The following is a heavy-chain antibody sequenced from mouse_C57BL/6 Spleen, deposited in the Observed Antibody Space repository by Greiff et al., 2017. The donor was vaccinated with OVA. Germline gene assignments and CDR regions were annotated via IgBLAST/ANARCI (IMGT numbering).Heavy chain of an antibody. V-gene: IGHV5-4*01. CDR2: ISDGGSYT. Sequence: EVHLVESGGGLVKPGGSLKLSCAASGFTFSSYAMSWVRQTPEKRLEWVATISDGGSYTYYPDNVKGRFTISRDNAKNNLYLQMSHLKSEDTAMYYCARERGWLSYYAMDYWGQGTSVTVSS. CDR1: GFTFSSYA. J-gene: IGHJ4*01. CDR3: ARERGWLSYYAMDY. D-gene: IGHD2-3*01.